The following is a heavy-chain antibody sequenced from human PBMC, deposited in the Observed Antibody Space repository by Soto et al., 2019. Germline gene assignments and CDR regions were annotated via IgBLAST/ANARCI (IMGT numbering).Heavy chain of an antibody. V-gene: IGHV3-33*01. CDR3: ARDRPQLPAATSAWFDP. Sequence: GGSLRLSCAASGFTFSSYGMHWVRQAPGKGLEWVAVIWYDGSNKYYADSVKGRFTISRDNSKNTLYLQMNSLRAEDTAVYYCARDRPQLPAATSAWFDPWGQGTLVTVSS. CDR2: IWYDGSNK. D-gene: IGHD2-2*01. J-gene: IGHJ5*02. CDR1: GFTFSSYG.